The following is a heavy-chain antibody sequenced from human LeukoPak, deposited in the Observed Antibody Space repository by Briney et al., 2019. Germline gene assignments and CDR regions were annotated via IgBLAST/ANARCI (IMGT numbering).Heavy chain of an antibody. V-gene: IGHV4-59*01. J-gene: IGHJ4*02. D-gene: IGHD3-22*01. CDR3: ARRGYYYDSSGYYPSYYFDY. CDR2: IYYSGST. CDR1: GGSIRSYY. Sequence: SETLSLTCTVSGGSIRSYYWSWIRQPPGKGLEGIGYIYYSGSTNYNPSLKSRVTISLDTSKNQFSLKLSSVTAADTAVYDCARRGYYYDSSGYYPSYYFDYWGQGTLVTVSS.